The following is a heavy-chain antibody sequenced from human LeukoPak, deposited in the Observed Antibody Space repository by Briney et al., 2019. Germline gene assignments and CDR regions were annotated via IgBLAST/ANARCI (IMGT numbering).Heavy chain of an antibody. D-gene: IGHD3-22*01. V-gene: IGHV3-53*01. CDR2: IYSGGST. Sequence: PGGSLRLSCAASGFTVSSNYMSWVRQAPGKGLEWVSVIYSGGSTYYADSVKGRFTISRDNSKNTLYLQMNSLRAEDTAVYYCAGSTPCDSSGPDSDYWAREPWSPSPQ. J-gene: IGHJ4*02. CDR3: AGSTPCDSSGPDSDY. CDR1: GFTVSSNY.